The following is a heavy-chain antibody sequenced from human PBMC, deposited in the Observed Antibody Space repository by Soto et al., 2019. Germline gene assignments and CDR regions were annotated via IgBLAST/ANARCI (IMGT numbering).Heavy chain of an antibody. Sequence: PGGSLRLSCAASGFTFSSYSMNWVRQAPGKGLEWVSSISSSSSYIYYADSVKGRFTISRDNAKNSLYLQMNSLRAEDTAVYYCARDLSYRKWLVRQNSGNYGMDVWGQGTTVTVSS. CDR2: ISSSSSYI. CDR1: GFTFSSYS. CDR3: ARDLSYRKWLVRQNSGNYGMDV. J-gene: IGHJ6*02. V-gene: IGHV3-21*01. D-gene: IGHD6-19*01.